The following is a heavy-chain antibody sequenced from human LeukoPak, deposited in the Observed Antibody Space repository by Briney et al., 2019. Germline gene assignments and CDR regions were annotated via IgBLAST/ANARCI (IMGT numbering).Heavy chain of an antibody. V-gene: IGHV3-11*04. D-gene: IGHD3-22*01. CDR2: ISSSGSTI. CDR3: AGGPYYYDRSGYLDY. Sequence: PGGSLRLSYAASGFTFSDYYMSWIRQAPGKGLEWVSYISSSGSTIYYADSVKGRFTISRDNAKNSLYLQMNSLRAEDTAVYYCAGGPYYYDRSGYLDYWGQGSLVTVSS. J-gene: IGHJ4*02. CDR1: GFTFSDYY.